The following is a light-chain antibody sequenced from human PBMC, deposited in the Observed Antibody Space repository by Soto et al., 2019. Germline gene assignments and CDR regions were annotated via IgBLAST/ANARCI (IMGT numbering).Light chain of an antibody. CDR2: EVS. CDR3: NSYTSKPTGV. Sequence: QSALTQPASVSGSPGQSITISCTGTSSDVGGYNYVSWYQQHPGKAPKLIIYEVSNRPSGVSNRFSGSKSGNTASLTISGLQSEDEADYYCNSYTSKPTGVVGNGTKLTVL. V-gene: IGLV2-14*01. J-gene: IGLJ1*01. CDR1: SSDVGGYNY.